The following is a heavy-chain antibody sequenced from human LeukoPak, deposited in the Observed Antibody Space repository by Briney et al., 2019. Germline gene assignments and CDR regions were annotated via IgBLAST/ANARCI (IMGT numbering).Heavy chain of an antibody. CDR3: GRHQVLDKATDQ. D-gene: IGHD5-24*01. CDR1: GVSIGSGAHY. Sequence: SSETLSLTCTVSGVSIGSGAHYWSWIRQPPGKGLEWIGYIWHSGSTNYNPSLKSRVTMSVDTSKNQVSLKLTSVTAADTAAYFCGRHQVLDKATDQWGQGILVTVSS. CDR2: IWHSGST. V-gene: IGHV4-61*08. J-gene: IGHJ4*02.